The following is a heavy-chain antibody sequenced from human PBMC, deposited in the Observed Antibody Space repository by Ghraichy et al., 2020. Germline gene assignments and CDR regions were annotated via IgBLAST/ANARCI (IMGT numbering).Heavy chain of an antibody. Sequence: GESLNISCAASGFTFNNYGMTWVRQAPGRGLEWVSSISGSGGSTHYSDSVQGRFTISRDNSKNTVYLQMNSLRAEDTAMYYCAKFRPNNYDSNDYLYYFDYWGQGALVTVSS. V-gene: IGHV3-23*01. CDR3: AKFRPNNYDSNDYLYYFDY. CDR2: ISGSGGST. D-gene: IGHD3-22*01. J-gene: IGHJ4*02. CDR1: GFTFNNYG.